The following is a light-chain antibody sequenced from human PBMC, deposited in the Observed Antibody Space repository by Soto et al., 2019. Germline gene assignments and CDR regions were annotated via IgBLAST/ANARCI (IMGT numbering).Light chain of an antibody. CDR2: GAS. Sequence: EIVMTQSPDTLSVSPGERATLSCRASQSVTTNLAWYRQTPGQPPRLLIYGASIRATGITARFSGSGSGTECNLTISSRESEDFAVYYCQQYKDWPPLFTFGPGTRVDSK. CDR3: QQYKDWPPLFT. V-gene: IGKV3-15*01. J-gene: IGKJ3*01. CDR1: QSVTTN.